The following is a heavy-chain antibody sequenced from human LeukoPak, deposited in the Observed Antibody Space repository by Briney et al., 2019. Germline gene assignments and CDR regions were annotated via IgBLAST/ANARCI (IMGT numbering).Heavy chain of an antibody. CDR1: GYSISSGYY. CDR2: IYHSGST. CDR3: ARVGDGYNIDY. V-gene: IGHV4-38-2*02. Sequence: SETLSLTCTVSGYSISSGYYWGWIRQPPGKGLEWIGSIYHSGSTYYYPSLKSRVTISVDTSKNQFSLKLSSVTAADTAVYYCARVGDGYNIDYWGQGTLVTVSS. D-gene: IGHD5-24*01. J-gene: IGHJ4*02.